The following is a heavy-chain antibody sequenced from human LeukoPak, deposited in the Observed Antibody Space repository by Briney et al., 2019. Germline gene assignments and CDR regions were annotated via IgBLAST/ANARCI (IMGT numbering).Heavy chain of an antibody. CDR1: GGSISNYY. J-gene: IGHJ4*02. CDR2: IYSSGFR. CDR3: ARGVMATIVQFDY. D-gene: IGHD5-24*01. Sequence: SETLSLTCTVSGGSISNYYWSWIRQPPGKGLEWIGYIYSSGFRDYNPSLKSRITISVDTSNNEFSLKLSSVTAADTAMYYCARGVMATIVQFDYWGQGTLVTVSS. V-gene: IGHV4-59*01.